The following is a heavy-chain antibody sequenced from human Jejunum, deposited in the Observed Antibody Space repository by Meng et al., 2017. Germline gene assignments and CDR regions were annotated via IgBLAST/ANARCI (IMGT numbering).Heavy chain of an antibody. J-gene: IGHJ4*02. CDR1: GFSMSHMGYH. CDR3: ARQLNVWDSAGTYGGDFDF. V-gene: IGHV4-39*01. Sequence: QVQLQQWGAGLLKPSETLSLTCSVSGFSMSHMGYHWGWIRQTPGKGLEWIGSIYSGGSTKYNPSLKSRVTVSLDTSKKQFSLHLNSLTAADTAVYFCARQLNVWDSAGTYGGDFDFWGQGTLVTVSS. CDR2: IYSGGST. D-gene: IGHD2-15*01.